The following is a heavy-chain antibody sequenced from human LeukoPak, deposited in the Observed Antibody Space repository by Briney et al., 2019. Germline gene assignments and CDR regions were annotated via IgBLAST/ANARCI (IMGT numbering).Heavy chain of an antibody. CDR3: GRGSGVADY. D-gene: IGHD7-27*01. CDR2: INSDGSSI. Sequence: PGGSLRLSCVASGFTFSRYWMHWVRQAPGKGLVWVSRINSDGSSITYADSMKGRFTISRDNAKNTLYLQMTSLRVEDTAVYYCGRGSGVADYWGQGALVTVSS. V-gene: IGHV3-74*03. CDR1: GFTFSRYW. J-gene: IGHJ4*02.